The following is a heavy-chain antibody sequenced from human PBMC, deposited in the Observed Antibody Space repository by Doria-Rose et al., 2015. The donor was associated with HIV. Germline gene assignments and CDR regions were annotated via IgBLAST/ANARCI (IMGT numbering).Heavy chain of an antibody. Sequence: QVQLQESGPGLVKPLETLSLTCSVSGGSISHYYWSWIRQPPGKGPEYIGDILYTGSTNYSPSLKSRVSISIDTSKNKFSLRLSSVTAADTAVYYCARVLSGTYDYWGQGTLVTVSS. CDR1: GGSISHYY. CDR2: ILYTGST. V-gene: IGHV4-59*01. CDR3: ARVLSGTYDY. J-gene: IGHJ4*02. D-gene: IGHD1-26*01.